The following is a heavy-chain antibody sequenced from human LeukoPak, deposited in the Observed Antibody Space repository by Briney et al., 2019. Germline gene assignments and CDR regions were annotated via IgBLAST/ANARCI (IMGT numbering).Heavy chain of an antibody. J-gene: IGHJ6*02. CDR1: GFTFSDYY. Sequence: GGSLRLSCAASGFTFSDYYMSWIRQAPGKGLEWVSYISSSGSTIYYADSVRGRFTISRDNAKNSLYLQMNSLRAEDTAVYYCTNHQRPYYYGMDVWGQGTTVTVSS. D-gene: IGHD1-1*01. V-gene: IGHV3-11*01. CDR2: ISSSGSTI. CDR3: TNHQRPYYYGMDV.